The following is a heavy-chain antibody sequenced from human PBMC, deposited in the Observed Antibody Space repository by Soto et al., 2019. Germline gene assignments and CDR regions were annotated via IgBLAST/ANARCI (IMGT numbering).Heavy chain of an antibody. Sequence: QVQLQESGPGLVKPSQTLSLTCTVSGGSISSGDDFGTWIRQPPGKGLEWIGYIYYSGSTYYNPSLKSRLTMSVDTSKNQFSLKLSSVTAADTAVYYCARDRAKWKDYYYYGMDVWGHGTTVTVFS. CDR2: IYYSGST. V-gene: IGHV4-30-4*01. CDR1: GGSISSGDDF. D-gene: IGHD1-20*01. J-gene: IGHJ6*02. CDR3: ARDRAKWKDYYYYGMDV.